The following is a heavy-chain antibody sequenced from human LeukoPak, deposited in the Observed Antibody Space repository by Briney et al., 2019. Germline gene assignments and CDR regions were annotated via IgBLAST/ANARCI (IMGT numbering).Heavy chain of an antibody. CDR2: ISSYDGNI. CDR1: GYTFTSYG. Sequence: ASVKVSCKSSGYTFTSYGFSWVRQPPGQGLEWMGWISSYDGNIKYAQKFQGRVTMTTDTTTSTVYKELRSLRSDDTAVYYCARMGDYHLVSFFDYWGQGTLVTVSS. D-gene: IGHD4/OR15-4a*01. CDR3: ARMGDYHLVSFFDY. J-gene: IGHJ4*02. V-gene: IGHV1-18*01.